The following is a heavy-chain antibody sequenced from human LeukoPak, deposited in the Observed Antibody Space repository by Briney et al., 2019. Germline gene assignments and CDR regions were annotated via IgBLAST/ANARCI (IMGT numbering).Heavy chain of an antibody. CDR1: GGSINSRSYY. D-gene: IGHD6-13*01. V-gene: IGHV4-39*01. Sequence: SETLSLTCTVSGGSINSRSYYWGWIRQPPGKGLECIGSIYYSGSTFYNPSLKSRVTISVDTSKNQFSLKLSSVTAADTAVYYCARGAIAAAVPYYFDYWGQGTLVTVSS. CDR3: ARGAIAAAVPYYFDY. CDR2: IYYSGST. J-gene: IGHJ4*02.